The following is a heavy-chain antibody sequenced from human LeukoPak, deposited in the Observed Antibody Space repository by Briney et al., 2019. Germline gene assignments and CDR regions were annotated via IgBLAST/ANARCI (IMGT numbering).Heavy chain of an antibody. J-gene: IGHJ6*03. D-gene: IGHD1-7*01. CDR3: AKRRGLELLYYYYMDV. V-gene: IGHV3-23*01. CDR1: GFTFSSYA. CDR2: ISGSGRRT. Sequence: GGSLRLSCAASGFTFSSYAMSWVRQAPGKGLECVSAISGSGRRTYYADSVKGRFTISRDNSKNTLYLQMNSLRAEDTAVYYCAKRRGLELLYYYYMDVWGKGTTVTVSS.